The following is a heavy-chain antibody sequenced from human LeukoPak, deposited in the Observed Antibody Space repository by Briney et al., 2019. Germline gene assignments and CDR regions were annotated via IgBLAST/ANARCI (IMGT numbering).Heavy chain of an antibody. CDR3: ARSYQLGLDY. Sequence: SETLSLTCTVSGGSISSSSYYWGWLRQPPGKGLEWIGSIYYSGSTYYNPSLKRRITISVDTSKTQVSLKLSAVTAADTAVYYCARSYQLGLDYWGQGTLVTVSS. CDR1: GGSISSSSYY. J-gene: IGHJ4*02. D-gene: IGHD2-2*01. CDR2: IYYSGST. V-gene: IGHV4-39*01.